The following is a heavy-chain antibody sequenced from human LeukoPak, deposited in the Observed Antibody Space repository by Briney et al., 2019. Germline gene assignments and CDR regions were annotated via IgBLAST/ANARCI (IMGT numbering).Heavy chain of an antibody. J-gene: IGHJ4*02. CDR1: GGSISSYY. CDR2: IYCSGST. D-gene: IGHD3-22*01. CDR3: ARGSVAMIDY. V-gene: IGHV4-59*01. Sequence: PSETLSLTCTVSGGSISSYYWSWIRQPPGKGLEWIGYIYCSGSTNYNPSLKSRVTISVDTSKNQFSLKLSSVAAADTAVYYCARGSVAMIDYWGQGTLVTVSS.